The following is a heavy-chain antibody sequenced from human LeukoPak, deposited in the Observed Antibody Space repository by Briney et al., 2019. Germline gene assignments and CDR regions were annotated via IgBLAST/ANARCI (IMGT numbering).Heavy chain of an antibody. CDR2: IFSNGNT. CDR3: ARERGILRGDAFDI. CDR1: GVSISSYY. J-gene: IGHJ3*02. V-gene: IGHV4-4*07. Sequence: SETLSLTCTVSGVSISSYYWTWIRQPAGKGLEWIGRIFSNGNTNYNPSLESRVTMSVDTSTNQFSLRLSSVAAAGTAVYYCARERGILRGDAFDIWGQGTIVTVSS. D-gene: IGHD1-26*01.